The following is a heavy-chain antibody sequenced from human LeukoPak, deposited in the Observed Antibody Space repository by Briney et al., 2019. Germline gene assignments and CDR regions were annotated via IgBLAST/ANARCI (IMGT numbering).Heavy chain of an antibody. CDR3: ARELRFLEAFDY. V-gene: IGHV1-69*05. CDR2: IIPIFGTA. CDR1: GGTFSSYA. Sequence: ASVKVSCKASGGTFSSYAISWVRQAPGQGLEWMGRIIPIFGTANYAQKFQGRVTITTDESTSTAYMELSSLRSEDKAVYYCARELRFLEAFDYWGQGTLVTVSS. J-gene: IGHJ4*02. D-gene: IGHD3-3*01.